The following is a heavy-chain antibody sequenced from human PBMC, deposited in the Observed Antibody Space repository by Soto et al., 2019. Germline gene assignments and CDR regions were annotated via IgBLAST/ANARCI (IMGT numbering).Heavy chain of an antibody. J-gene: IGHJ4*02. CDR3: ARKKVDTAMVTPSGNFDY. CDR2: INSDGSST. CDR1: GFTFSSYW. Sequence: GSLRLSCAASGFTFSSYWMHWVRQAPGKGLVWVSRINSDGSSTSYADSVKGRFTISRDNAKNTLYLQMNSLRAEDTAVYYCARKKVDTAMVTPSGNFDYWGQGTLVTVSS. V-gene: IGHV3-74*01. D-gene: IGHD5-18*01.